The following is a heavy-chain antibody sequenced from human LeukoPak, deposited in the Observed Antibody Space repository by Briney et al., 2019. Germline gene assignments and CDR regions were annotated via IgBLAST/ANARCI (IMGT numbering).Heavy chain of an antibody. CDR3: ARDPSIAAVYYFDY. V-gene: IGHV3-21*01. Sequence: PGGSLRLSCAASGFTFSSYSMNWVRQAPGKGLEWVSSISSSSSYIYYADSVKGRFTISRDNAKNSLYLQMNSLRAEDTAVYYCARDPSIAAVYYFDYWGQGTLVTVSS. CDR1: GFTFSSYS. J-gene: IGHJ4*02. D-gene: IGHD6-13*01. CDR2: ISSSSSYI.